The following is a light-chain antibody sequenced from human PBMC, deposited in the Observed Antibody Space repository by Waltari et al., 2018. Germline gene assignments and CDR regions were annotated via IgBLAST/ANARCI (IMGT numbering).Light chain of an antibody. CDR2: EAT. Sequence: QSALTQPASVSGSPGQSITISCTGTSSDVGNYNLVSWYPQHPGKAPKLIIYEATKRPSGVSNRFFGSKSGNTVSLTISGLQSEDEADYYCCSYAGSSSFLWVFGGGTKLTVL. CDR1: SSDVGNYNL. V-gene: IGLV2-23*02. CDR3: CSYAGSSSFLWV. J-gene: IGLJ3*02.